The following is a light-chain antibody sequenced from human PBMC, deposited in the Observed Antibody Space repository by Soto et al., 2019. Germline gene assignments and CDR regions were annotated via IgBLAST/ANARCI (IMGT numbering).Light chain of an antibody. J-gene: IGKJ1*01. CDR3: IQAAQSPWT. CDR2: KIS. CDR1: QSLVHSDGNTY. Sequence: DIVLTQTPLSSPVTLGQPASISCKSSQSLVHSDGNTYLSWLQQRPGQPPRLLIYKISDRFPGVPDSFNGSGAGAEFTQKNARVEAEDVGVYYCIQAAQSPWTFGQVNKVEI. V-gene: IGKV2-24*01.